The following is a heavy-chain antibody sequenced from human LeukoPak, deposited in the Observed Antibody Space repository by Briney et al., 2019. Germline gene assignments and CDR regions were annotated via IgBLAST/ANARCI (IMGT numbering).Heavy chain of an antibody. CDR2: ISSSGSTI. CDR3: ARLYSPGRAARDP. Sequence: GGSLRLSCAASGFTFSDYYMSWIRQAPGKGLEWVSYISSSGSTIYYADSVKGRFTISRDNSKNTLYLQMNSLRAEDTAVYYCARLYSPGRAARDPWGQGTLVTVSS. J-gene: IGHJ5*02. V-gene: IGHV3-11*01. D-gene: IGHD2-15*01. CDR1: GFTFSDYY.